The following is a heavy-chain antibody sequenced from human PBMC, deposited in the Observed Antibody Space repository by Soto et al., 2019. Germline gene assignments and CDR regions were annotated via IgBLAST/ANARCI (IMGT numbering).Heavy chain of an antibody. CDR3: ARDRDCSSSSCYYYYYYMDV. D-gene: IGHD2-2*01. CDR1: GGSFSGYY. CDR2: INHGGST. V-gene: IGHV4-34*01. Sequence: QVQLQQWGAGLLKPSETLSLTCAVYGGSFSGYYWSWIRQPPGKGLEWIGEINHGGSTNYNPSLKSRVTISVDTSKNQFSLKLSSVTAADTAVYYCARDRDCSSSSCYYYYYYMDVWGKGTTVTVSS. J-gene: IGHJ6*03.